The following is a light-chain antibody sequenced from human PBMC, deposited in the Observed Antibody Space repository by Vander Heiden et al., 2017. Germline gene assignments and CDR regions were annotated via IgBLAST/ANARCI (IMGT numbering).Light chain of an antibody. CDR3: GTWDSSLSNWV. V-gene: IGLV1-51*01. Sequence: QSVLRQPPSVSAAPGQKVTISCSGSSSNIGNNYVSWYQQLPGTAPKLLIYDNNKRPSGIPDRFSGSKSGTSATLGITGLQTGDEADYYCGTWDSSLSNWVFGGGTKLTVL. CDR1: SSNIGNNY. J-gene: IGLJ3*02. CDR2: DNN.